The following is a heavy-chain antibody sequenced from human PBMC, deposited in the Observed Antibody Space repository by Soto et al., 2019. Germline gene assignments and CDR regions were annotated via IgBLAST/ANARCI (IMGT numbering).Heavy chain of an antibody. D-gene: IGHD1-26*01. J-gene: IGHJ4*02. CDR1: GDSVSSKSAA. Sequence: PTPTLSLTCAISGDSVSSKSAAWNWIRHSPSRGLEWLGRTYYRSKWYNEYAVSVKSRIIINPDTSKNQFSLQLNSVTPEDTAVYYCARSGNEGAVDYWGQGTLVTVS. CDR3: ARSGNEGAVDY. V-gene: IGHV6-1*01. CDR2: TYYRSKWYN.